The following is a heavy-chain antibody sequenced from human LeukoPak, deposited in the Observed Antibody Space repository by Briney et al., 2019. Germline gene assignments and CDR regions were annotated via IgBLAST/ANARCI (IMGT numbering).Heavy chain of an antibody. CDR2: IYSGGST. CDR3: ARVGSYSSNSYRDF. CDR1: GFSVSSNY. Sequence: GSLGLSCAASGFSVSSNYMSWVRQAPGKGLEWVSVIYSGGSTYYADSVKGRFTISRDNFKNTLYLQMNSLRAEDTAVYYCARVGSYSSNSYRDFWGQGTLVTVSS. V-gene: IGHV3-53*01. J-gene: IGHJ4*02. D-gene: IGHD6-13*01.